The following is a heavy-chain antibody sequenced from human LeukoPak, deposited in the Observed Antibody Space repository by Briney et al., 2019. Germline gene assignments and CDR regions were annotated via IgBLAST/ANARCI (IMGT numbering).Heavy chain of an antibody. J-gene: IGHJ4*02. Sequence: SVKVSCKASGGTFSSYAISWVRQAPGQGLEWMGGIIPIFGTANYAQKFQGRVTITTDESTSTAYMELSSLRSEDTAVYYCARVPWRYCSSTSCYGYFDYWGQGTQVTVSS. D-gene: IGHD2-2*01. V-gene: IGHV1-69*05. CDR2: IIPIFGTA. CDR3: ARVPWRYCSSTSCYGYFDY. CDR1: GGTFSSYA.